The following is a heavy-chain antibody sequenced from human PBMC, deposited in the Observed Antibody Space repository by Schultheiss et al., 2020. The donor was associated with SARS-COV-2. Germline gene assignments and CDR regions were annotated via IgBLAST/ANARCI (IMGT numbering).Heavy chain of an antibody. CDR2: ISYDGSKK. Sequence: GESLKISCAASGFTFSSYTMHWVRQAPGKGLEWVAAISYDGSKKYYADSVKGRFTISRDNSKNTLYLQMNSLRAEDTAVYYCARDRGYCSGGSCYYYYGMDVWGQGTTVTVSS. CDR3: ARDRGYCSGGSCYYYYGMDV. D-gene: IGHD2-15*01. J-gene: IGHJ6*02. CDR1: GFTFSSYT. V-gene: IGHV3-30*07.